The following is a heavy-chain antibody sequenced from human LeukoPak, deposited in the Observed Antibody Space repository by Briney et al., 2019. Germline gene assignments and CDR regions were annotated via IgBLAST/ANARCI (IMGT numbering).Heavy chain of an antibody. D-gene: IGHD3-3*01. V-gene: IGHV4-31*03. J-gene: IGHJ5*02. CDR2: IYYSGST. Sequence: SQTLSLTCTVSGGSISSGGYYWSWIRQHPGRGLEWIGYIYYSGSTYYNPSLKSRVTISVDTSKNQFSLKLSSVTAADTAVYYCARVLTDFWSGYYNWFDPWGQGTLVTVSS. CDR3: ARVLTDFWSGYYNWFDP. CDR1: GGSISSGGYY.